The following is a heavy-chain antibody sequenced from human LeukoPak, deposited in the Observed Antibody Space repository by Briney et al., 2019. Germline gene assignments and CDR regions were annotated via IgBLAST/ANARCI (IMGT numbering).Heavy chain of an antibody. D-gene: IGHD3-3*01. Sequence: PGRSLRLPCAACGFTYDDYDMRGVRQAPGRGLEWGSGINWNCGSTGYADSVKVRFTISRDNAKNCLYLEMNSLRAEDTALYYCARDHYYDFWSGYEYYYYYMDVWGKGTTVTVSS. J-gene: IGHJ6*03. V-gene: IGHV3-20*04. CDR2: INWNCGST. CDR1: GFTYDDYD. CDR3: ARDHYYDFWSGYEYYYYYMDV.